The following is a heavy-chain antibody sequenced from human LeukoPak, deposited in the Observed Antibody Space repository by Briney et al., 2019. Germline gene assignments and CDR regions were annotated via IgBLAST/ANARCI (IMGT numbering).Heavy chain of an antibody. CDR3: ARASDILNWFDP. D-gene: IGHD3-9*01. J-gene: IGHJ5*02. V-gene: IGHV1-2*02. CDR2: INPNSGGT. CDR1: GYTFTSYY. Sequence: ASVKVSCKASGYTFTSYYMHWVRQAPGQGLEWMGWINPNSGGTNYAQKFQGRVTMTRDTSISTAYMELSRLRSDDTAVYYCARASDILNWFDPWGQGTLVTVSS.